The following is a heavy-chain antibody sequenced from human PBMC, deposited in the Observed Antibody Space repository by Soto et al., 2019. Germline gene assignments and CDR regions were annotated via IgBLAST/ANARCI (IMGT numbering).Heavy chain of an antibody. CDR2: INSDGSST. CDR1: GFTFSSYW. Sequence: GGSLRLSCAASGFTFSSYWMHWVRQAPGKGLVWVSRINSDGSSTSYADSVKGRFTISRDNAKNTLYLQMNSLRAEDTAVYYCAREPYSSSWSDYYYYGMDVWGQGTTVTVSS. D-gene: IGHD6-13*01. J-gene: IGHJ6*02. CDR3: AREPYSSSWSDYYYYGMDV. V-gene: IGHV3-74*01.